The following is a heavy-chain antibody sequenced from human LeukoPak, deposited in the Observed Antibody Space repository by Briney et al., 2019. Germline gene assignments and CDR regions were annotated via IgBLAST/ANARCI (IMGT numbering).Heavy chain of an antibody. D-gene: IGHD3-10*01. J-gene: IGHJ4*02. CDR1: GYTFTSYA. Sequence: ASVKVSCKASGYTFTSYAMHWVRQAHGQRIEWMGWSNAGNGNTKYSQEFQGRVTITRDTSASTAYMELSSLRSEDTAVYYCARVTMVRGGPGGYWGQGTLVTVSS. CDR3: ARVTMVRGGPGGY. V-gene: IGHV1-3*02. CDR2: SNAGNGNT.